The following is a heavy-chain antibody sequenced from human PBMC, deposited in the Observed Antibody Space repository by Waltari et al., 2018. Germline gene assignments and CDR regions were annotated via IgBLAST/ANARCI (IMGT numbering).Heavy chain of an antibody. D-gene: IGHD3-16*02. CDR2: INHSGST. CDR3: ATTYYDYVWGSYRSFDY. CDR1: GGSFSGYY. J-gene: IGHJ4*02. V-gene: IGHV4-34*01. Sequence: QVQLQQWGAGLLKPSETLSLTCAVYGGSFSGYYWSWIRQPPGKGLEWIGEINHSGSTNYNPSLKSRVTISVDTSKNQFSLKLSSVTAADTAVYYCATTYYDYVWGSYRSFDYWGQGTLVTVSS.